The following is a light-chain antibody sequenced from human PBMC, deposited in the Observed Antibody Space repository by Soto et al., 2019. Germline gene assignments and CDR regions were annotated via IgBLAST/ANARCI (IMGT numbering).Light chain of an antibody. CDR3: SSYTSSSTPNWV. CDR2: EVS. CDR1: SSDVGGYNY. V-gene: IGLV2-14*01. Sequence: QSALTQPASVSGSPGQSITISCTGTSSDVGGYNYVSWYQQHPGKAPKLMIYEVSNRPSGVSNRFSGSKSGNTASLTISGLQAEDEADYDCSSYTSSSTPNWVFGGGTKVTVL. J-gene: IGLJ3*02.